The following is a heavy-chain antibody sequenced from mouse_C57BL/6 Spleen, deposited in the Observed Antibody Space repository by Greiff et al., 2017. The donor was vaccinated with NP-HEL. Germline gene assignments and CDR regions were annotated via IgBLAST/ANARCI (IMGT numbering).Heavy chain of an antibody. CDR1: GFTFSDYG. CDR3: ARQGLRYAMDY. Sequence: VQLVESGGGLVKPGGSLKLSCAASGFTFSDYGMHWVRQAPEKGLEWVAYISSGSSTIYYADTVKGRFTISRDNAKNTLFLQMTSLRSEDTGMYYCARQGLRYAMDYWGQGTSVTVSS. J-gene: IGHJ4*01. D-gene: IGHD2-2*01. V-gene: IGHV5-17*01. CDR2: ISSGSSTI.